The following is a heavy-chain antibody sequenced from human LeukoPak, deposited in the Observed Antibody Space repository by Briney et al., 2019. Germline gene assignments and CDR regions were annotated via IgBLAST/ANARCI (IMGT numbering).Heavy chain of an antibody. CDR1: GFTFSSYS. D-gene: IGHD1-26*01. CDR3: ARVATEPY. J-gene: IGHJ4*02. Sequence: GGSLRLSCAASGFTFSSYSMNWVRQAPGKGLEWVSYISSSSSTIYYADSVKGRFTISRDNAKKSLYLQMNSLRAEDTAVYYCARVATEPYWGQGTLVTVSS. V-gene: IGHV3-48*01. CDR2: ISSSSSTI.